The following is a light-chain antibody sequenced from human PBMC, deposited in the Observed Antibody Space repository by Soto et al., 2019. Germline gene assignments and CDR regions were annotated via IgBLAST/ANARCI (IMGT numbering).Light chain of an antibody. Sequence: EIVLTQSPGTLSLSPGERATLSCRASQSVSSNHLVWYQQKPGQAPRLLIYAASSRASGIPDRFSGSGSGTDFTLTISRLEPEDCAVYYCQQRSNWPPSITFGQGTRLEIK. CDR1: QSVSSNH. CDR2: AAS. V-gene: IGKV3D-20*02. CDR3: QQRSNWPPSIT. J-gene: IGKJ5*01.